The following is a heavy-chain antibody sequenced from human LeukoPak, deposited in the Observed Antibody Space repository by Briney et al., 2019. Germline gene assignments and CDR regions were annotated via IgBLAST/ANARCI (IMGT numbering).Heavy chain of an antibody. CDR1: GFTFSSYG. D-gene: IGHD6-13*01. J-gene: IGHJ4*02. Sequence: PGRSLRLSCAASGFTFSSYGMHWVRQAPGKGLEWVSGISWNSGSIGYADSVKGRFTISRDNAKNSLYLQMNSLRAEDMALYYCAKDLGGSSWYGGGPFDYWGQGTLVTVSS. CDR3: AKDLGGSSWYGGGPFDY. CDR2: ISWNSGSI. V-gene: IGHV3-9*03.